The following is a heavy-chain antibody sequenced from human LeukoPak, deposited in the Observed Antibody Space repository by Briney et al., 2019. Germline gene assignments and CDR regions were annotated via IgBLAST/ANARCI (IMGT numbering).Heavy chain of an antibody. J-gene: IGHJ4*02. Sequence: GGSLRLSCAASGFTLSSYAMTWVRQAPGKGLEWVSDIGDSGATTYYANSVKGRFTISRDNSKNTLYLQMSSLRAEDTAVYFCASFHYYGSGAYYLSYWGQGTLVTVSS. CDR2: IGDSGATT. CDR3: ASFHYYGSGAYYLSY. V-gene: IGHV3-23*01. CDR1: GFTLSSYA. D-gene: IGHD3-10*01.